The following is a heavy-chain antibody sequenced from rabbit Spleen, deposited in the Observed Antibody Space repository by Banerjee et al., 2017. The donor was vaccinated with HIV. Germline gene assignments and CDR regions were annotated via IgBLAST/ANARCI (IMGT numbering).Heavy chain of an antibody. CDR2: IYPAKGST. CDR3: ARAIVPWLGLTRLDL. D-gene: IGHD4-1*01. J-gene: IGHJ3*01. CDR1: GIDFTNYY. V-gene: IGHV1S43*01. Sequence: QQQLEETGGGLVQPGGSLTLSCKASGIDFTNYYITWVRQAPGKGLEWIGIIYPAKGSTDYASWVNGRFTISSDNAQSTVDLKMTSLTAADTATYFCARAIVPWLGLTRLDLWGPGTLVTV.